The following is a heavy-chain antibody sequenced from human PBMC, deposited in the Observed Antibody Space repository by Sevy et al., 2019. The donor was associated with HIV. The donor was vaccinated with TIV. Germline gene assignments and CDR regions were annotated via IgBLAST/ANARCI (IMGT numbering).Heavy chain of an antibody. D-gene: IGHD2-2*01. Sequence: SETLSLTCAVHDGSFSGYYWNWIRQLPGKGLGWIGEINERGITYYNPSLKSRVTISVDTSKKQFSLKLNSVTAVDSAVYFCARSPPVLVVPGAPSWFDPWGQGTLVTVSS. CDR3: ARSPPVLVVPGAPSWFDP. CDR1: DGSFSGYY. V-gene: IGHV4-34*01. CDR2: INERGIT. J-gene: IGHJ5*02.